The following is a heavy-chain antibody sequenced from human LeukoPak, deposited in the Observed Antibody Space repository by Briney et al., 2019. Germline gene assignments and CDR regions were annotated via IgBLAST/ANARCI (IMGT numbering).Heavy chain of an antibody. CDR1: GFTFSSYA. V-gene: IGHV3-23*01. CDR3: TRRRGNQQPIDY. D-gene: IGHD2-2*01. J-gene: IGHJ4*02. CDR2: ISGGGIGI. Sequence: PGGSLRLSCAASGFTFSSYAMSWVRQAPGKGLEWVSAISGGGIGIYYADSLKGRFTISRDDSKNTLYLQMNSLRAEDTAVYYCTRRRGNQQPIDYWGQGTLVTVSS.